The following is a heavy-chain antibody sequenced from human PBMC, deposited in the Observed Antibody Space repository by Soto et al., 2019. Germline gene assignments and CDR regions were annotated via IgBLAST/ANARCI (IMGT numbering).Heavy chain of an antibody. CDR1: GFTFSDYS. CDR3: ARDKVWAFDN. Sequence: VQLVESGGKLVQPGRSLRLSCVASGFTFSDYSMVWVRQSPGKGLEWISYIFVTSTIIYYADSVKGRFTVSRDNAQNSLSLQMNSLRVEDTGIYYCARDKVWAFDNWGQGTLVTVSS. D-gene: IGHD7-27*01. J-gene: IGHJ4*02. CDR2: IFVTSTII. V-gene: IGHV3-48*04.